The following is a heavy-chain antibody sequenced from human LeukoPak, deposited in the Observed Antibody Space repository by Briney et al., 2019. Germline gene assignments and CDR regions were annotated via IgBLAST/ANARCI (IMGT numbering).Heavy chain of an antibody. Sequence: PGGSLRLSCAASGFTFSSYGMHWVRQAPGKGVEWVAVIWYDGSNKYYADSVKGRFTISRDNSKNTLYLQMNSLRAEDTAVYYCARDPMVRGPYLHGFDYWGQGTLVTVSS. CDR3: ARDPMVRGPYLHGFDY. CDR1: GFTFSSYG. CDR2: IWYDGSNK. J-gene: IGHJ4*02. V-gene: IGHV3-33*01. D-gene: IGHD3-10*01.